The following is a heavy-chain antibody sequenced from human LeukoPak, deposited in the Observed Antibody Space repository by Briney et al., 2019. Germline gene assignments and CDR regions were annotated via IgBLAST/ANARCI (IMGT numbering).Heavy chain of an antibody. V-gene: IGHV4-39*01. CDR1: GGSISSGSYY. CDR2: IHYSGTT. CDR3: ARLRIAVPGLDAFDI. D-gene: IGHD6-19*01. J-gene: IGHJ3*02. Sequence: SETLSLTCTVSGGSISSGSYYWGWIRQPPGKGLEWIGRIHYSGTTYYNSSLKSRLTISVDTSKNQFSLKLTSVTAADMAVYFCARLRIAVPGLDAFDIWGQGTMVTVSS.